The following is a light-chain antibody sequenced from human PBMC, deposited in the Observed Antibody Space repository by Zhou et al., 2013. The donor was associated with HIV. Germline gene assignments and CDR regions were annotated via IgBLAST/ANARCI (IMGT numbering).Light chain of an antibody. CDR3: LQYDSSPET. CDR2: GAS. J-gene: IGKJ1*01. CDR1: QSVSSSY. Sequence: EIVLTQSPGTLSLSPGERATLSCRASQSVSSSYLAWYQQKPGQAPRLLMYGASNRAAGIPDRFSGSGSGTDFTLTITRLEPEDFAVYYCLQYDSSPETFGQGTKVELK. V-gene: IGKV3-20*01.